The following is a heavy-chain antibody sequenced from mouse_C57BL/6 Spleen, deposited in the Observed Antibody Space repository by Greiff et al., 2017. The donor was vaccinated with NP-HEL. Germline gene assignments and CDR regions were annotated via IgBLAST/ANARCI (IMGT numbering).Heavy chain of an antibody. CDR2: IDPSDSET. D-gene: IGHD2-2*01. Sequence: QVQLQQAGAELVRPGSSVKLSCKASGYTFTSYWMHWVKQRPIQGLEWIGNIDPSDSETHYNQKFKDKATLTVDKSSSTAYMQLSSLTSEDSAVYYCARGPYGYDGDYWGHGTTLTVSS. V-gene: IGHV1-52*01. CDR1: GYTFTSYW. J-gene: IGHJ2*01. CDR3: ARGPYGYDGDY.